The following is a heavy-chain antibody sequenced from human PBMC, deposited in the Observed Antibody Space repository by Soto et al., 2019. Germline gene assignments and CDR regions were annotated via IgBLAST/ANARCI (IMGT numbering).Heavy chain of an antibody. CDR3: ARDWSFPTHCSSTRCYRGAYYYYGMDV. D-gene: IGHD2-2*02. Sequence: NGPCAACGYRRTIQPRRSVGQSPGQGGEWMGGMISYNGNTNYAQKLQGRVTMTTDTSPSTAYMELRSLRSQDTAVYYCARDWSFPTHCSSTRCYRGAYYYYGMDVWGQGLTVTVPS. CDR1: GYRRTIQP. CDR2: MISYNGNT. J-gene: IGHJ6*02. V-gene: IGHV1-18*01.